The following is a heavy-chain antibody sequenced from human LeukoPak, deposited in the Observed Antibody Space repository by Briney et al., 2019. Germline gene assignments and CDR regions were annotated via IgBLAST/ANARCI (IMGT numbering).Heavy chain of an antibody. V-gene: IGHV3-7*05. D-gene: IGHD3-16*02. CDR3: ARVSILNLGELSEAFDM. Sequence: GRSLRLSCVASGFTFNNYGMHWVRQAPGKGLEWVANIKQDGSEKYFVDSVKGRFTISRDNAKNSLYLQMNSLRAEDTAVYFCARVSILNLGELSEAFDMWGQGTMVTVSS. CDR2: IKQDGSEK. J-gene: IGHJ3*02. CDR1: GFTFNNYG.